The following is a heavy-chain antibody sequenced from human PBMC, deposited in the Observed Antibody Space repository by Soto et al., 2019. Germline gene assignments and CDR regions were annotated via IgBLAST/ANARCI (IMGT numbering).Heavy chain of an antibody. V-gene: IGHV1-69*12. D-gene: IGHD2-15*01. Sequence: QVQLVQSGAEVKKPGSSVKVSCKASGGTFSSDSFSWVRQAPGQGLEWMGGIIPMFDTPIYAQKFQDRVTXXAXXSTSTAYMQLSSRRSGDTAVYYCARSGGLDRDFNYWGQGSLVTVSS. J-gene: IGHJ4*02. CDR1: GGTFSSDS. CDR3: ARSGGLDRDFNY. CDR2: IIPMFDTP.